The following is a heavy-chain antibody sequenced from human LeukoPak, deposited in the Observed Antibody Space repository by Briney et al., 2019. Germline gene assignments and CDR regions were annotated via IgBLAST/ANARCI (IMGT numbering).Heavy chain of an antibody. V-gene: IGHV4-59*01. D-gene: IGHD7-27*01. CDR2: IYYSGST. Sequence: PSETLSLTCTVSGGSISSYYWSWIRQPPGKGLEWIGYIYYSGSTNYNPSLKSRVTISVDTSKNQFSLKLSSVTAADTAVYYCARSKARVDLGWFDPWGQGTLVTVSS. CDR3: ARSKARVDLGWFDP. CDR1: GGSISSYY. J-gene: IGHJ5*02.